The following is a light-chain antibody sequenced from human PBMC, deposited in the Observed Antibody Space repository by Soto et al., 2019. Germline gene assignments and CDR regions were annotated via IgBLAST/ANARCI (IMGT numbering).Light chain of an antibody. CDR1: QSVSSY. J-gene: IGKJ3*01. CDR3: QQRSNGVT. CDR2: DAS. V-gene: IGKV3-11*01. Sequence: EIVLTQSPATLSLSPGERATLSCRASQSVSSYLAWYQKKPGQAPRLLIYDASNRATGIPARFSGSGSGPDFPLTISSLEPEDFPIYYSQQRSNGVTFGPGTKVDIK.